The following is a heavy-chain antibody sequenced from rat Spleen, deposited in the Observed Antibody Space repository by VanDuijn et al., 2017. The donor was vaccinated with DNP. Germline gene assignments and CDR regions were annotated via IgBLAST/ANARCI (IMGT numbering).Heavy chain of an antibody. Sequence: EVQLVESGGGLVQPGRSMKFSCAASGFTFSTFPMAWVRQAPTKGLEWVATISISGGTTYYRTSVKGRFTISRDNAKSTLYLQMNSLRSEDTATYYCTRLRAPWGYFDYWGQGVMVTVSS. J-gene: IGHJ2*01. D-gene: IGHD3-1*01. CDR1: GFTFSTFP. CDR3: TRLRAPWGYFDY. CDR2: ISISGGTT. V-gene: IGHV5-46*01.